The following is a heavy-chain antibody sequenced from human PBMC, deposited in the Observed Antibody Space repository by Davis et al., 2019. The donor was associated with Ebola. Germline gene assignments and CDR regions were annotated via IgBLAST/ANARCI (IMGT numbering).Heavy chain of an antibody. V-gene: IGHV1-69*13. J-gene: IGHJ6*02. CDR2: IIPIFGTA. Sequence: SVKVSCKASGGTFSSYAISWVRQAPGQGLEWMGGIIPIFGTANYAQKFQGRVTITADESTSTAYMELSSLRSEDTAVYYCARTNAPDCSSTSCYSGMDVWGQGTTVTVSS. CDR1: GGTFSSYA. CDR3: ARTNAPDCSSTSCYSGMDV. D-gene: IGHD2-2*01.